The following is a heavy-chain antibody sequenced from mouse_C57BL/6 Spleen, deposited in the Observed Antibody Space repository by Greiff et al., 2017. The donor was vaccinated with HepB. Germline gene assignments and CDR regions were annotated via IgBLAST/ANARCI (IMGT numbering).Heavy chain of an antibody. V-gene: IGHV5-12*01. Sequence: DVKLVESGGGLVQPGGSLKLSCAASGFTFSDYYMYWVRQTPEKRLEWVAYISNGGGSTYYPDTVKGRFTISRDNAKNTLYLQMSRLKSEDTAMYYCAREWLLRGYFDVWGTGTTVTVSS. D-gene: IGHD2-3*01. CDR3: AREWLLRGYFDV. CDR1: GFTFSDYY. J-gene: IGHJ1*03. CDR2: ISNGGGST.